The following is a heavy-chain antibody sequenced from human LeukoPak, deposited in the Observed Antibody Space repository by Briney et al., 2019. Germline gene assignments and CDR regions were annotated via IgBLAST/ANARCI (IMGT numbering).Heavy chain of an antibody. CDR1: GFIYSHYG. CDR2: IWSDGSNR. Sequence: GRSLRLSCAAYGFIYSHYGMHWVRQAPGKGLEWVAVIWSDGSNRFYAGSVKGRFTISRDNSQNTLFLQMNSLRAEDTAMYYCARDAQRGFDYSNSLEYWGHGTLVTVSS. J-gene: IGHJ4*01. D-gene: IGHD4-11*01. V-gene: IGHV3-33*01. CDR3: ARDAQRGFDYSNSLEY.